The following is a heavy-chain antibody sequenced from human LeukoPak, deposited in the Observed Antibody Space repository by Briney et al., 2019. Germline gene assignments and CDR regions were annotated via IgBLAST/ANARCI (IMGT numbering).Heavy chain of an antibody. CDR3: ARDEVTRAGTGDY. Sequence: ASVKVSCKASGYTFTSYDINWVRQATGQGLEWMGWMNPNSGNTGYAQKFQGRVTMTRNTSISTAYMELSSLRSEDTAVYYCARDEVTRAGTGDYWGQGTLITVSS. CDR1: GYTFTSYD. J-gene: IGHJ4*02. D-gene: IGHD2-21*02. CDR2: MNPNSGNT. V-gene: IGHV1-8*01.